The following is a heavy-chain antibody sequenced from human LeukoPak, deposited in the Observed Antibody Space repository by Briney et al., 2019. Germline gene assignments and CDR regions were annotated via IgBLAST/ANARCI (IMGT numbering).Heavy chain of an antibody. V-gene: IGHV4-39*01. J-gene: IGHJ4*02. CDR2: IHDSGRT. Sequence: SETLSLTCTVSSDSIITTSYWWGWIRQPPGKGLEWIGSIHDSGRTHYSPSLKSRVTLSVDTSRNQFSLKLSAVTAADTVVYYCARQRGLGLWYFDYWGGGTLVTVSS. CDR1: SDSIITTSYW. D-gene: IGHD3-16*01. CDR3: ARQRGLGLWYFDY.